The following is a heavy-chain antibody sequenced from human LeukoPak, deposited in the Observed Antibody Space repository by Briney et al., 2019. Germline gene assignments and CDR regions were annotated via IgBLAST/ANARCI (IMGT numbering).Heavy chain of an antibody. CDR2: IDNDGSRI. Sequence: PGGSLRLSCAASGFTFSAYWMHWFRQAPGKGLVWVARIDNDGSRISDADFVKGRFTISRDNAKNTLYLEMNSLRAEDTAVYYCARDRAYSSGFYWFDPRGQGTLVTVSS. CDR1: GFTFSAYW. D-gene: IGHD6-19*01. V-gene: IGHV3-74*01. J-gene: IGHJ5*02. CDR3: ARDRAYSSGFYWFDP.